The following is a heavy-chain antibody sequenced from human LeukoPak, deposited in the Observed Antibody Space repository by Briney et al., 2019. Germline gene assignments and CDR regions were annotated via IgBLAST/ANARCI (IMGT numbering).Heavy chain of an antibody. CDR3: ARDLSGSSSFGS. CDR1: GGSISNYY. J-gene: IGHJ4*02. V-gene: IGHV4-59*01. Sequence: SETLSLTCTVSGGSISNYYWSWIRQPPGRGLEWIGYIYYSGTTDYNPSLKSRVTISIDTSKNQFSLKLSSVTAADTAVYYCARDLSGSSSFGSWGQGTLVTVSS. CDR2: IYYSGTT. D-gene: IGHD6-6*01.